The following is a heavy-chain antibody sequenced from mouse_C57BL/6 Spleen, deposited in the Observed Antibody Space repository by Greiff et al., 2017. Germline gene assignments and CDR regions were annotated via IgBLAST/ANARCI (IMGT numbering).Heavy chain of an antibody. CDR1: GYTFTSYW. D-gene: IGHD1-1*01. V-gene: IGHV1-69*01. J-gene: IGHJ3*01. Sequence: QVQLQQPGAELVMPGASVKLSCKASGYTFTSYWMHWVKQRPGQGLEWIGEIDPSDSYTNYNQKFKGKSTLTVDKSSSTAYMQLSSLTSEDSAVYYGARKDYGSSYGGFAYWGQGTLVTVSA. CDR3: ARKDYGSSYGGFAY. CDR2: IDPSDSYT.